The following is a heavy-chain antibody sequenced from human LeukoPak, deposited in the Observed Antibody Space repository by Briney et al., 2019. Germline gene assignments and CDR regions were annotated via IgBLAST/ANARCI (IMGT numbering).Heavy chain of an antibody. CDR3: ARFLYGGYDLVDY. J-gene: IGHJ4*02. CDR2: ISSSGSTI. V-gene: IGHV3-11*04. CDR1: GFTFSDYY. Sequence: SGGSLRLSCAASGFTFSDYYMSWIRQAPGKGLEWVSYISSSGSTIYYADSVKGRFTISRDNAKNSLYLQMNSLRAEDTAVYYCARFLYGGYDLVDYWGQGTLVTVSS. D-gene: IGHD5-12*01.